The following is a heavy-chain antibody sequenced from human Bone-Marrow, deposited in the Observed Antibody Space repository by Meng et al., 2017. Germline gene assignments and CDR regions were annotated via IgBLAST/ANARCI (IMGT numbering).Heavy chain of an antibody. CDR3: ARDLAVAGHFDY. J-gene: IGHJ4*02. CDR2: VCYSGST. V-gene: IGHV4-59*01. CDR1: SGSISSYY. D-gene: IGHD6-19*01. Sequence: SETLSLTRTVSSGSISSYYWSWIRQPPGKGLEWIGYVCYSGSTNYNPSLKSPVTISVDTSKKKFSLKVSSVTAVDTAVYYCARDLAVAGHFDYWGQGTLVTVSS.